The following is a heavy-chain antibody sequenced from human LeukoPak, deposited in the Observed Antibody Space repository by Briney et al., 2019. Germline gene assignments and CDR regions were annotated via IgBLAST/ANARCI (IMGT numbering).Heavy chain of an antibody. J-gene: IGHJ4*02. V-gene: IGHV3-30*04. D-gene: IGHD6-19*01. Sequence: PGRSLRLSCAASGFTFSSYAMHWVRQAPGKGLEWVAVISYDGSNKYYAGSVKGRFTISRDNSKNTLYLQMNSLRAEDTAVYYCARDDQPSSGWYAFDYWGQGTLVTVSS. CDR1: GFTFSSYA. CDR2: ISYDGSNK. CDR3: ARDDQPSSGWYAFDY.